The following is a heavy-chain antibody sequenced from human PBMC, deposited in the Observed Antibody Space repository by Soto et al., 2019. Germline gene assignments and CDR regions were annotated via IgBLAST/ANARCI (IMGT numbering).Heavy chain of an antibody. CDR3: ARGRLVDIVVVPAAGRFDP. CDR1: VYTFTSYD. D-gene: IGHD2-2*03. Sequence: ASVKVSCKASVYTFTSYDINWVRQATGQGLEWMGWMNPNSGNTGYAQKFQGRVTMTRNTSISTAYMELSSLRSEDTAVYYCARGRLVDIVVVPAAGRFDPWGQGTLVTVSS. CDR2: MNPNSGNT. J-gene: IGHJ5*02. V-gene: IGHV1-8*01.